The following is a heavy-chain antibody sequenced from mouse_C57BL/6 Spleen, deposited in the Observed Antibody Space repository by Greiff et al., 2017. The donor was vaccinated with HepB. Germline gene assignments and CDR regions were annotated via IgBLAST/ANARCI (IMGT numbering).Heavy chain of an antibody. Sequence: QVQLKQPGAELVKPGASVKLSCKASGYTFTSYWMHWVKQRPGRGLEWIGRIDPNSGGTKYNEKFKSKATLTVDKPSSAAYMQLSSLTSEDSAVYYCARSTMVTTGWYFDVWGTGTTVTVSS. CDR1: GYTFTSYW. CDR3: ARSTMVTTGWYFDV. CDR2: IDPNSGGT. V-gene: IGHV1-72*01. J-gene: IGHJ1*03. D-gene: IGHD2-2*01.